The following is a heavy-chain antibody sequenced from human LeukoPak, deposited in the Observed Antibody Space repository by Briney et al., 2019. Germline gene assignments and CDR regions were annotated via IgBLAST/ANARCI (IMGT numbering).Heavy chain of an antibody. CDR3: ARGGYDILTGPQY. CDR2: ISSSSTYM. D-gene: IGHD3-9*01. Sequence: KPGGSLRLSCAASGFTFSTYSLNCVRQAPGKGLEWVSSISSSSTYMYYADSVKGRFTISRDNAKNSLYLQMNSLRAEDTAVYYYARGGYDILTGPQYWGQGTLVTVSS. J-gene: IGHJ4*02. V-gene: IGHV3-21*01. CDR1: GFTFSTYS.